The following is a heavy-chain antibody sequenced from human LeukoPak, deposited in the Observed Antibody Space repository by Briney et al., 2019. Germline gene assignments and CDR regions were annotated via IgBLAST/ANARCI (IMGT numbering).Heavy chain of an antibody. CDR2: IKQDGSEK. CDR3: ASFRSSSSPEGHDAFDI. V-gene: IGHV3-7*01. J-gene: IGHJ3*02. CDR1: GFTFSSYG. D-gene: IGHD6-13*01. Sequence: PGGSLRLSCAASGFTFSSYGMHWVRQAPGKGLEWVANIKQDGSEKYYVDSVKGRFTISRDNAKNSLYLQMNSLRAEDTAVYYCASFRSSSSPEGHDAFDIWGQGTMVTVSS.